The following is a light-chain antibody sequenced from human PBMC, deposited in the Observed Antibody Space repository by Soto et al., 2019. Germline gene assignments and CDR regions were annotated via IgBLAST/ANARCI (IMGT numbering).Light chain of an antibody. CDR2: KDI. J-gene: IGLJ2*01. CDR3: QSADSIGVI. V-gene: IGLV3-25*02. CDR1: ALPDQY. Sequence: SYELTQPPSVSVSPGQTARITCSGDALPDQYVYWYQQKPGQAPVLVICKDIERPSGIPERFSGSSSGTTVTLTISGVQAEDEADYYCQSADSIGVIFGGGTKLNVL.